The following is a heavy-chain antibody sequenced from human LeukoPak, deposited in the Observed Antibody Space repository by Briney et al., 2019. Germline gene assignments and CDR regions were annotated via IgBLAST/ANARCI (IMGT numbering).Heavy chain of an antibody. CDR2: ISSSSSTI. CDR3: ARDQSSGWFYFDH. J-gene: IGHJ4*02. CDR1: GFTFSSYS. V-gene: IGHV3-48*01. D-gene: IGHD6-19*01. Sequence: GGSLRLSCAASGFTFSSYSMNWVRQAPGKGLEWVSYISSSSSTIYYADSVKGRFTISRDNAKNSLYLQMNSLRAEDTAVYYCARDQSSGWFYFDHWGQGTLVTVSS.